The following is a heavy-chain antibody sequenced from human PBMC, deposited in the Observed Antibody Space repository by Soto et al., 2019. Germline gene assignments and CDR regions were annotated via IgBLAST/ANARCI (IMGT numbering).Heavy chain of an antibody. V-gene: IGHV3-9*01. CDR2: ISWNSGSI. Sequence: EVQLVESGGGLVQPGRSLRLSCAASGFTFDHYAMHWVRQVPGKGLEWVSGISWNSGSIGYADSVKGRFTISRDNAKNSLYLQMNSLRAEDTALYYCAKDISYYGVGSYPIVDYWGQGTLVTVSS. CDR3: AKDISYYGVGSYPIVDY. CDR1: GFTFDHYA. J-gene: IGHJ4*02. D-gene: IGHD3-10*01.